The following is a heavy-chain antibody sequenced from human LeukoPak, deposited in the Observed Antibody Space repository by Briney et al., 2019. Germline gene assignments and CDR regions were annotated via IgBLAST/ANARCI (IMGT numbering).Heavy chain of an antibody. J-gene: IGHJ5*01. Sequence: SETLPLTCTVSGGSVSSRTYYWNWLRQPPGKGLEWSGYIYDSESTNHNSSLKSRVTISGDTSKNQFSLKLRSVTAADTALYYCARGQVGATQLFDFWGQGTLVTVSS. CDR3: ARGQVGATQLFDF. D-gene: IGHD1-26*01. CDR1: GGSVSSRTYY. V-gene: IGHV4-61*01. CDR2: IYDSEST.